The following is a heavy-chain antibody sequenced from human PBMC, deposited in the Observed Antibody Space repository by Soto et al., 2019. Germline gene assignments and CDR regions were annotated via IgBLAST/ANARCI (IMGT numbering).Heavy chain of an antibody. CDR3: AKEWTYDSSGYQDYFDY. D-gene: IGHD3-22*01. V-gene: IGHV3-23*01. CDR1: GFTFSSYV. CDR2: ISASGGST. J-gene: IGHJ4*02. Sequence: GGSLRLSCAASGFTFSSYVMSWVRQAPGKGLEWVSSISASGGSTYYADSVKGRFTISRDNSKNTLFLQLNSLRAEDTAVYYCAKEWTYDSSGYQDYFDYWGQGSLVTVSS.